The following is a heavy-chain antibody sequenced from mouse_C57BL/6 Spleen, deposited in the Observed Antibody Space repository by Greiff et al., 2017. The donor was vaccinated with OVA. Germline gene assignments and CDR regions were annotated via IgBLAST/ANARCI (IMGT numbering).Heavy chain of an antibody. D-gene: IGHD2-5*01. V-gene: IGHV1-22*01. J-gene: IGHJ4*01. CDR3: ASYYSNYYYYAMDD. Sequence: VQLQQSGPELVKPGASVKMSCKASGFTFTDYNMPWVKQSHGKSLEWIGYINTNNGGTSYTQKVKGKVTLTVNPSSSTDYMELRSLTSEDSAVYYSASYYSNYYYYAMDDWGQGTSVTVSS. CDR2: INTNNGGT. CDR1: GFTFTDYN.